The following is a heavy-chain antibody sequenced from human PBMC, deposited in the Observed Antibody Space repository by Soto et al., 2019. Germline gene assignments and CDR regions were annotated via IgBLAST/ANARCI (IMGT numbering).Heavy chain of an antibody. Sequence: PGGSLRLSCAASGFTFSSYGMHWVRQAPGKGLEWVAVISHDGSNKYYADSVKGRFTISRDNSKNTLYLQMNSLRAEDTAVYYCAKDHMTTDPIPWFDPWGQGTLVTVSS. CDR1: GFTFSSYG. CDR2: ISHDGSNK. D-gene: IGHD4-17*01. J-gene: IGHJ5*02. CDR3: AKDHMTTDPIPWFDP. V-gene: IGHV3-30*18.